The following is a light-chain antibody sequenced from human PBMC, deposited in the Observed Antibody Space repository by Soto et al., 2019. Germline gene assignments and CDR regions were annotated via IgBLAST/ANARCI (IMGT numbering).Light chain of an antibody. CDR3: SSYTSSTTLDVV. J-gene: IGLJ2*01. CDR2: EVT. Sequence: QSALTQPASVSGSPGQSITISCTGTSSDVGGHNYVSWYQQHPGTAPKLMIYEVTNRPSGVSNRFSGSKSGNTASLTISGLQAEDEADYYCSSYTSSTTLDVVVGGGTKVTVL. V-gene: IGLV2-14*01. CDR1: SSDVGGHNY.